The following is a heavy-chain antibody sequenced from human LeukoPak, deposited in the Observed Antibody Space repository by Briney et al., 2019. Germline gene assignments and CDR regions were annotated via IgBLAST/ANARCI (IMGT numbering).Heavy chain of an antibody. V-gene: IGHV1-2*02. CDR1: GYTFTCYY. J-gene: IGHJ5*02. Sequence: ASVKVSCKASGYTFTCYYMHWVRQAPGQGLEWRGWINPNSGGTNYAQKFQGRVTMTRDTSISTAYMELSRLRSDDTAVYYCARLRNCSSTSCYRETSRSNWFDPWGQGTLVTVSS. CDR2: INPNSGGT. CDR3: ARLRNCSSTSCYRETSRSNWFDP. D-gene: IGHD2-2*02.